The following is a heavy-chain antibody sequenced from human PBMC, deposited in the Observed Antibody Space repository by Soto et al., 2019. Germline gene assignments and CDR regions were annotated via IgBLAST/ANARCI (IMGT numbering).Heavy chain of an antibody. V-gene: IGHV3-30-3*01. D-gene: IGHD6-13*01. J-gene: IGHJ4*02. Sequence: GGSLRLSCAASGFTFSSYAMHWVRQAPGKGLEWVAVISYDGSNKYYADSVKGRFTISRDNSKNTLYLQMNSLRAEDTAVYYCARDLSVGISSSWYFDYWGQGTLVTVSS. CDR1: GFTFSSYA. CDR2: ISYDGSNK. CDR3: ARDLSVGISSSWYFDY.